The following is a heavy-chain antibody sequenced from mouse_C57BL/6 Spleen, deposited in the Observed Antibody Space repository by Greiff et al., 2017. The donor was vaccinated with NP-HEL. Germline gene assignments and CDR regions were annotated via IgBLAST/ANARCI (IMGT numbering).Heavy chain of an antibody. J-gene: IGHJ1*03. D-gene: IGHD1-1*01. CDR3: ARDDYGSSYYWYFDV. CDR2: IDPNSGGT. V-gene: IGHV1-72*01. CDR1: GYTFTSYW. Sequence: QVQLQQPGAELVKPGASVKLSCKASGYTFTSYWMHWVKQRPGRGLEWIGRIDPNSGGTKYTEKFKSKATLTVDKPSSTAYLQLSSLTSEGSAVYYCARDDYGSSYYWYFDVWGTGTTVTVSS.